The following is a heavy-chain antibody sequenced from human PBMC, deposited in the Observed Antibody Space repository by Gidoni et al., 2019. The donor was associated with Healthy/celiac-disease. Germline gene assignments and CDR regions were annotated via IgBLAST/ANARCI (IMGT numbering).Heavy chain of an antibody. CDR2: INHSGST. D-gene: IGHD2-2*01. CDR1: GGSFSGYY. Sequence: QVQLQQWGAGLLKPSETLSLTCAVYGGSFSGYYWSWIRQPPGKGLEWIGEINHSGSTNCNPSLKSRVTISVDTSKNQFSLKLSSVTAADTAVYYCARGSCSSTSCYVSKGNRFDYWGQGTLVTVSS. CDR3: ARGSCSSTSCYVSKGNRFDY. J-gene: IGHJ4*02. V-gene: IGHV4-34*01.